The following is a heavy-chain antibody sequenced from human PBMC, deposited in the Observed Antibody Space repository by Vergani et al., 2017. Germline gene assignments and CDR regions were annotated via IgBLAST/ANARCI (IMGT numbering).Heavy chain of an antibody. Sequence: EVQLLESGGGLVQPGESLRLSCTVSGFTFTSYGISWVRQAPGKGLEWVSGISASGGSTYYTDSVKGRFIISRDISKNTLYLQMSSLRADDTAVYYCAKDRPRDSETPLFLFDYWGQGTLVAVSS. CDR2: ISASGGST. CDR1: GFTFTSYG. CDR3: AKDRPRDSETPLFLFDY. J-gene: IGHJ4*02. V-gene: IGHV3-23*01.